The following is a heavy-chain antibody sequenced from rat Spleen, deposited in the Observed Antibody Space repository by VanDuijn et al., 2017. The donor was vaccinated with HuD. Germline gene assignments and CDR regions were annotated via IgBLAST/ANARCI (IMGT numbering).Heavy chain of an antibody. Sequence: EVQLVESGGDLVQTGRSLKLSCVASGFTFDNYWMTWLRQAPGKGLEWVASITNTGGSTYYPDSVKGRFTISRDNANSTLYLQMNSLRSEDTATYYCTLGVMDAWGQGASVTVSS. CDR3: TLGVMDA. CDR2: ITNTGGST. J-gene: IGHJ4*01. CDR1: GFTFDNYW. V-gene: IGHV5-31*01. D-gene: IGHD5-1*01.